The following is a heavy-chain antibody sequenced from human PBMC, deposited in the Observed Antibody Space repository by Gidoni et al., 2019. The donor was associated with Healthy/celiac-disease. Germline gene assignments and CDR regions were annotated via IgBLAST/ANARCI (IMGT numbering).Heavy chain of an antibody. D-gene: IGHD3-10*01. CDR3: ARDRGTYGSLSLKHDY. CDR2: ISSSSSYI. V-gene: IGHV3-21*01. CDR1: GFTFSGYS. Sequence: EVQLVESGGGVVKPGGSLRLYCAASGFTFSGYSRNWVRQAPGTGLAWVSSISSSSSYIYYAYSVKGRFTTSRDNAKTSLYLQMNSLRAEDTAVYYGARDRGTYGSLSLKHDYWGQGTLVTVSS. J-gene: IGHJ4*02.